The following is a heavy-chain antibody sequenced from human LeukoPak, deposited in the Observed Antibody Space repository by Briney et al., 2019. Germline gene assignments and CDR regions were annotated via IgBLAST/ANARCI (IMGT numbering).Heavy chain of an antibody. Sequence: SETLSLICTVSGGSISSGSYFWNWIRQPAGKGLEWIGRIYPSGITNYNPSLKSRVTISIDMYKNQFSLKLSSVTAADTAIYYCARSYYYDSSGSKDAFDIWGQGTMVTVSS. CDR1: GGSISSGSYF. D-gene: IGHD3-22*01. CDR3: ARSYYYDSSGSKDAFDI. J-gene: IGHJ3*02. CDR2: IYPSGIT. V-gene: IGHV4-61*02.